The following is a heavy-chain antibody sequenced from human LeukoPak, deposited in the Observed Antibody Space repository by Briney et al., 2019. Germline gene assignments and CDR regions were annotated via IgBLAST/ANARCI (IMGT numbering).Heavy chain of an antibody. CDR2: ITSSSIYI. D-gene: IGHD3-22*01. Sequence: GGSLRLSCAASGFTFSTYTMNWVRQAPGKGLEWVSTITSSSIYIYYADSVKGRFTISRDNAKDSLYLQMNSLRAEDTAVYYCARDYYDSSGIDLWGRGTLVTVSS. CDR3: ARDYYDSSGIDL. CDR1: GFTFSTYT. V-gene: IGHV3-21*01. J-gene: IGHJ2*01.